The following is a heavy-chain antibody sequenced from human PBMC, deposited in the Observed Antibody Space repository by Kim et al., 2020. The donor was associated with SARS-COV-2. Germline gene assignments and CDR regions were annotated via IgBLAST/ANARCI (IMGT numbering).Heavy chain of an antibody. D-gene: IGHD3-10*01. Sequence: GGSLRLSCAASGFTFDDYAMHWVRQAPGKGLEWVSGISWNSGSIGYADSVKGRFTISRDNAKNSLYLQMNSLRAEDTALYYCANLGDCYGSGSYIWGQGKMVTVSS. CDR3: ANLGDCYGSGSYI. CDR1: GFTFDDYA. V-gene: IGHV3-9*01. CDR2: ISWNSGSI. J-gene: IGHJ3*02.